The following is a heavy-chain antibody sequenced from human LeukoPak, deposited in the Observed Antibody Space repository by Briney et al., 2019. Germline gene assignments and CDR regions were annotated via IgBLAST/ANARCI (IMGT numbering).Heavy chain of an antibody. D-gene: IGHD2-8*01. CDR2: ISDDGGHN. Sequence: GGSLRLSCAASGFTFSTYAMNWVRQAPGKGLEWVAVISDDGGHNYYADSVKGRFTISRDNSKSTLYLQVNSLRDDDSAAYFCARVYLDRLTAGYLDHWGQGTQVTVSP. V-gene: IGHV3-30*04. J-gene: IGHJ4*02. CDR1: GFTFSTYA. CDR3: ARVYLDRLTAGYLDH.